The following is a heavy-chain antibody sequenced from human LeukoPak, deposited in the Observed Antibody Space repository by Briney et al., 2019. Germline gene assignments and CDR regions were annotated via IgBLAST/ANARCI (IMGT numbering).Heavy chain of an antibody. CDR1: GGSTSTSRYH. J-gene: IGHJ3*02. Sequence: PSETLSLTCSVSGGSTSTSRYHWGWIRQPPGKGLEWIGSIYYSGTTYYNPSLKSRVTISVDTSKNQFSLKLSSVTAADTAVYYCARTGGTSAFDIWGQGTMVTVSS. CDR2: IYYSGTT. CDR3: ARTGGTSAFDI. V-gene: IGHV4-39*01. D-gene: IGHD1-1*01.